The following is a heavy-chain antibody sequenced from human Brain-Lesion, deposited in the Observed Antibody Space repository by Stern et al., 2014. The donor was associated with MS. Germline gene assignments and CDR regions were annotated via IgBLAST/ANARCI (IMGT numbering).Heavy chain of an antibody. CDR1: GDSISSGDNY. CDR3: ARGESSRYYYYFDY. D-gene: IGHD3-22*01. V-gene: IGHV4-30-4*01. J-gene: IGHJ4*02. Sequence: VQLVESGPGLVKPSQTLSLPCNVSGDSISSGDNYWSWIRQSPGKGLEWIGYIYYIGSTFYNPSLKSRVTISVDPSQNQFSLRLSSVTAADTAVYYCARGESSRYYYYFDYWGQGTLVTVSS. CDR2: IYYIGST.